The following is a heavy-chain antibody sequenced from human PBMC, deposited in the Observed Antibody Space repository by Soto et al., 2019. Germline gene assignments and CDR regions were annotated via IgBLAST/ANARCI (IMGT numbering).Heavy chain of an antibody. J-gene: IGHJ5*02. CDR2: IYYSVST. Sequence: QVQLQESGPGLVKPSETLSLTCTVSGGSVSSGSYYWSWIRQPPGKGLEWIGYIYYSVSTNYNPSRKSRVPGSEDTSKSLFSLKRSSVTAEETAVYYCSRVTATPDVLLSFGELMVSWFAPWGQGTLVTASS. D-gene: IGHD3-10*01. CDR3: SRVTATPDVLLSFGELMVSWFAP. V-gene: IGHV4-61*01. CDR1: GGSVSSGSYY.